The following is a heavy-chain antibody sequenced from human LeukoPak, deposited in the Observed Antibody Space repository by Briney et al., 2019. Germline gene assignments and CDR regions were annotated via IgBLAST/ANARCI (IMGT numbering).Heavy chain of an antibody. J-gene: IGHJ3*01. Sequence: GGSLRLSCAASGFTFSTSWMSWVRQAPGKGLEWVANIKQDGSEKYYVDSVKGRFTISRDNSKNTLYLQMNSLRAEDTAVYYCAKDRNYYDSSGPTFLWRQGTMVTVSS. CDR2: IKQDGSEK. D-gene: IGHD3-22*01. CDR3: AKDRNYYDSSGPTFL. CDR1: GFTFSTSW. V-gene: IGHV3-7*03.